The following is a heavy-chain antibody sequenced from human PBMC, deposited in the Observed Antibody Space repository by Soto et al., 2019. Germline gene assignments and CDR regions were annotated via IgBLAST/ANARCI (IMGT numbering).Heavy chain of an antibody. CDR2: ISYDGSNK. J-gene: IGHJ4*02. Sequence: QVQLVESGGGVVQPGRSLRLSCAASGFTFSSYAMHWVRQAPGKGLEWVAVISYDGSNKYYADSVKGRLTISRDNSKNTLYLQMNSLRAEDTAVYYCARGGYSYGYEWCGHFDYWGQGTLVTVSS. V-gene: IGHV3-30-3*01. D-gene: IGHD5-18*01. CDR1: GFTFSSYA. CDR3: ARGGYSYGYEWCGHFDY.